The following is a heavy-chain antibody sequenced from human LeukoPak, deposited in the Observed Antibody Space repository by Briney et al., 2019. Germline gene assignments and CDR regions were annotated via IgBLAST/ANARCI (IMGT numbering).Heavy chain of an antibody. CDR2: ISSSGSTI. CDR1: GFTFSSYE. D-gene: IGHD3-10*01. V-gene: IGHV3-48*03. CDR3: ARVGVGELFFYYYYMDV. Sequence: GGSLRLSCAASGFTFSSYEMNWVRQAPGKGLEWVSYISSSGSTIYYADSVKGLFTISRDNAKNSLYLQMNSLRAEDTAVYYCARVGVGELFFYYYYMDVWGKGTTVTVSS. J-gene: IGHJ6*03.